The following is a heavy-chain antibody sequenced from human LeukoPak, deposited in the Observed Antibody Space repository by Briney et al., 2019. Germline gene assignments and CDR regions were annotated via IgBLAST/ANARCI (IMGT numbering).Heavy chain of an antibody. CDR2: IYYSGST. V-gene: IGHV4-59*01. CDR1: GGSISSYY. J-gene: IGHJ3*02. D-gene: IGHD6-6*01. Sequence: PSETLSLTCTVSGGSISSYYWSWIRQPPGKGLEWIGYIYYSGSTNYNPSLKSRVTISVDTSKNQFSLKLGSVTAADTAMYYCARDLRPSNAFDIWGQGTMVTVSS. CDR3: ARDLRPSNAFDI.